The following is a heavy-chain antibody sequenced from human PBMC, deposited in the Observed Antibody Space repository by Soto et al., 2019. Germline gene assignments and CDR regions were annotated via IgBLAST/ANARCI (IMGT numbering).Heavy chain of an antibody. CDR3: ARGITVRGAYYFDY. J-gene: IGHJ4*02. D-gene: IGHD3-10*01. CDR2: ISDSGSGT. V-gene: IGHV3-23*01. Sequence: GGSLRLSCVVSGFTFSSYTMRWVRQAPGKGLEWVSGISDSGSGTYYEDSVKGRFTISRDNSKNTLFLQMNSLRVEDTAVYYCARGITVRGAYYFDYWGQGTLVTVSS. CDR1: GFTFSSYT.